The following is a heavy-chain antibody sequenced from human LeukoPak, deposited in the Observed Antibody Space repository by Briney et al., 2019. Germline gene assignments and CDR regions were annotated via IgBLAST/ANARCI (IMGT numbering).Heavy chain of an antibody. CDR2: ISAYNGNT. CDR3: ARDVSDRPYVWGSYRPPFFLVRYYYYMDV. J-gene: IGHJ6*03. V-gene: IGHV1-18*01. D-gene: IGHD3-16*02. CDR1: GYTFTSYG. Sequence: ASVKVPCKASGYTFTSYGISWVRQAPGQGLEWMGWISAYNGNTNYAQKLQGRVTMTTDTSTSTAYMELRSLRSDDTAVYYCARDVSDRPYVWGSYRPPFFLVRYYYYMDVWGKGTTVTVSS.